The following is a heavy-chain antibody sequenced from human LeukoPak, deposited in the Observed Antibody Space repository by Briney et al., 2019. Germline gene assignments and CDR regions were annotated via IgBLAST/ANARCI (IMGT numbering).Heavy chain of an antibody. CDR1: GFTFSNAW. J-gene: IGHJ5*02. CDR2: IYHSGST. Sequence: GSLRLSCAASGFTFSNAWMSWVRQAPGKGLEWIGEIYHSGSTNYNPSLKSRVTISVDKSKNQFSLKLSSVTAADTAVYYCARDVGTWGQGTLVTVSS. D-gene: IGHD1-26*01. V-gene: IGHV4-4*02. CDR3: ARDVGT.